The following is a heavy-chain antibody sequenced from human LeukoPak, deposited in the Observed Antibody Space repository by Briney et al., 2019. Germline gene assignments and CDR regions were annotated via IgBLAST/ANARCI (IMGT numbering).Heavy chain of an antibody. CDR3: ARVMSRIVMDV. J-gene: IGHJ6*03. CDR2: MNPNSGNT. Sequence: ASVKVSCKASGYTFTSYDINWVRQAIGQGLEWMGWMNPNSGNTGYAQKFQGRVTMTTDTSTSTAYMELRSLRSDDTAVYYCARVMSRIVMDVWGKGTTVTISS. V-gene: IGHV1-8*01. CDR1: GYTFTSYD. D-gene: IGHD1-26*01.